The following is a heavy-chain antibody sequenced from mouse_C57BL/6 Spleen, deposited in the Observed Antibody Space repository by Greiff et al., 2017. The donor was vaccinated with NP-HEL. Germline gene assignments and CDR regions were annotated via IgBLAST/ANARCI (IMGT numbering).Heavy chain of an antibody. CDR3: ARYDYYGSRDYAMDY. D-gene: IGHD1-1*01. J-gene: IGHJ4*01. Sequence: QVQLQQPGAELVKPGASVKLSCKASGYTFTSYWMQWVKQRPGQGLEWIGEIDPSDSYTNYIQKFKGKATLTVDTSSSTAYMQLSSLTSEDSAVYDCARYDYYGSRDYAMDYWGQGTSVTVSS. CDR1: GYTFTSYW. CDR2: IDPSDSYT. V-gene: IGHV1-50*01.